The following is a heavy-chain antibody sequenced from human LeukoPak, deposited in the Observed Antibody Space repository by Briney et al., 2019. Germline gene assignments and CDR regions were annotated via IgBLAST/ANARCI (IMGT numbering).Heavy chain of an antibody. J-gene: IGHJ4*02. CDR1: GFTFSSYS. D-gene: IGHD4-17*01. CDR3: AEGMGFLTSVDY. Sequence: GGSLRLSCAASGFTFSSYSMNWVRQAPGKGLEWVSSITSRSSFIYYGDSVKGRFTMSRDNAKNSLYLQMNSLRVEDTAVYYCAEGMGFLTSVDYWGQGTLVTVSS. V-gene: IGHV3-21*01. CDR2: ITSRSSFI.